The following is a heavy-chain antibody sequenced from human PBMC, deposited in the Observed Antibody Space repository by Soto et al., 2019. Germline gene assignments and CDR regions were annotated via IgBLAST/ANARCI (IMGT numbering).Heavy chain of an antibody. CDR3: AREAAGILNWFDP. Sequence: QVQLQESGPGLVKLSQTLFLTCTVSGGSISSDGYYWSWIRQHPGKGLEWIGYIYHSGSTYYNPSLKSRVTISVDTSKNQFSLKVSSVTAADTAVYYCAREAAGILNWFDPWGQGTLVTVSS. J-gene: IGHJ5*02. CDR2: IYHSGST. CDR1: GGSISSDGYY. D-gene: IGHD6-25*01. V-gene: IGHV4-31*03.